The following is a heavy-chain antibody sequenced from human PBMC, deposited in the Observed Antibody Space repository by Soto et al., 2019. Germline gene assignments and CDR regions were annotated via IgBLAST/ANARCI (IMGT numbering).Heavy chain of an antibody. V-gene: IGHV1-18*01. CDR2: ISAYNGNT. CDR1: GYTFTSYG. J-gene: IGHJ5*02. D-gene: IGHD6-19*01. Sequence: QVQLVQSGAEVKKPGASVKVSCKASGYTFTSYGISWVRQAPGQGLEWMGWISAYNGNTNHALKHQGRVTMTTDTSTSKAEVELRSVRSDDTAVYYCERRTVACKEPNWFDPWGQGTLVAVSS. CDR3: ERRTVACKEPNWFDP.